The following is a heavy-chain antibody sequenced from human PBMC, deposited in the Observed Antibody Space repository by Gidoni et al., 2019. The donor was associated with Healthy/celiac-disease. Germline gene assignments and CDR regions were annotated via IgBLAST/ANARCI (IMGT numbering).Heavy chain of an antibody. CDR1: GFTFSSYA. CDR3: ARDAPIAAGTTTTLLYYFDY. V-gene: IGHV3-30*04. D-gene: IGHD6-13*01. Sequence: QVQLVESGGGVVQPGRSLRLSCAASGFTFSSYAMHWVRQAPGKGLEWVAVISYDGSNKYYADSVKGRFTISRDNSKNTLYLQMNSLRAEDTAVYYCARDAPIAAGTTTTLLYYFDYWGQGTLVTVSS. J-gene: IGHJ4*02. CDR2: ISYDGSNK.